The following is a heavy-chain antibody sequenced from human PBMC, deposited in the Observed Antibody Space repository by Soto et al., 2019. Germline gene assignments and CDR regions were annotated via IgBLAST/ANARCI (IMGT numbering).Heavy chain of an antibody. Sequence: SSETLSLSCTVSGCSISSGGYYWSWIRQLPGKGLEWIGHIYYSGSTYYNPSLKSRVTISVDTSKNQFSLKLSSVTAADTAVYYCARELGVYYYYYMDVWGKGTTVTVSS. CDR3: ARELGVYYYYYMDV. J-gene: IGHJ6*03. V-gene: IGHV4-31*03. CDR2: IYYSGST. D-gene: IGHD6-13*01. CDR1: GCSISSGGYY.